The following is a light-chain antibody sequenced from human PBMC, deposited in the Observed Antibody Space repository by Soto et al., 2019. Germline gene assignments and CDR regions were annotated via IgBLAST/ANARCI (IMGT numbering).Light chain of an antibody. CDR2: YAS. CDR3: QQYYTWPVT. V-gene: IGKV3-15*01. Sequence: IVMTQSPATLSVSPGERVTISCRASQSVTNTLAWYQHKPGQAPRLLISYASRGATGIPARFSGSGSGTDFTLTINSLQSGDFAVYYCQQYYTWPVTFGGGTKVDIK. J-gene: IGKJ4*01. CDR1: QSVTNT.